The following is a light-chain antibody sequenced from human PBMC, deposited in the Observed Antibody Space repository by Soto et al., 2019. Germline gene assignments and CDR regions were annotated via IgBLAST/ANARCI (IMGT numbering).Light chain of an antibody. CDR1: QSLSSSY. Sequence: EIALTQSPGTLSLSPGERATLSCRASQSLSSSYLAWYQQKPGQAPRLLIYGASSRATGIPDRFSGSGSGTDFTLTISRLEPEDFAVYYCQHYGSSPETFGQGTKVDIK. J-gene: IGKJ1*01. CDR2: GAS. CDR3: QHYGSSPET. V-gene: IGKV3-20*01.